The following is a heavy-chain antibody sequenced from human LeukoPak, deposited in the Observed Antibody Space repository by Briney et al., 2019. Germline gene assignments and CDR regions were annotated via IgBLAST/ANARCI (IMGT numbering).Heavy chain of an antibody. CDR3: ARVASAVYSDY. CDR2: INPDSGGT. Sequence: ASVKVSCKASGYTFNGYYMHWVRQAPGQGLEWMGWINPDSGGTNYAQIFQGRVTMTRDTSISTAYMELNRLRSDDTAVYYCARVASAVYSDYWGQGTLVTVSS. V-gene: IGHV1-2*02. CDR1: GYTFNGYY. J-gene: IGHJ4*02.